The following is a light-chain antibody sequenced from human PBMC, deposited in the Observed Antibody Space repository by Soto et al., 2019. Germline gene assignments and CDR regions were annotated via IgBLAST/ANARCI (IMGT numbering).Light chain of an antibody. CDR2: DVS. Sequence: QSVLTQPASVSGSPGQSITISCTGTSSDVGGYNYVSWYQQHPGKAPKLMIYDVSNRPSGVSNRFSGSKSGNTASLTISGLQAEDEADYNCSSYTSSSTYVFGPGPKVTVL. J-gene: IGLJ1*01. CDR1: SSDVGGYNY. V-gene: IGLV2-14*01. CDR3: SSYTSSSTYV.